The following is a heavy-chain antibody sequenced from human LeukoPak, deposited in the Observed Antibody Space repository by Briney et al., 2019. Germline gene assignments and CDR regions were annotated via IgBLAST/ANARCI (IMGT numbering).Heavy chain of an antibody. CDR1: GFTFDDYG. CDR3: ARGPTRYYYDSSGYYYSEYFQH. J-gene: IGHJ1*01. CDR2: INWNGGST. D-gene: IGHD3-22*01. Sequence: GGSLRLSCAASGFTFDDYGMSWVGQAPGKGLEWVSGINWNGGSTGYADSVKGRFTISRDNAKNSLYLQMNSLRAEDTALYYFARGPTRYYYDSSGYYYSEYFQHWGQGTLVTVSS. V-gene: IGHV3-20*04.